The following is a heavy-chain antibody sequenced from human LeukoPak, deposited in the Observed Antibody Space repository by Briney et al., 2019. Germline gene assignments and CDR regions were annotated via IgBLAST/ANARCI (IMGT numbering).Heavy chain of an antibody. Sequence: PGGSLRLSCAASGFTFSSYAMHWVRQAPGKGLEYVSAISSNGGSTYYANSVKGRFTISRDNSKNTLYLQMGSLRAEDMAVYYCARAGRAFDSYGYNYWGQGTLVTVSS. J-gene: IGHJ4*02. CDR3: ARAGRAFDSYGYNY. CDR2: ISSNGGST. D-gene: IGHD5-18*01. CDR1: GFTFSSYA. V-gene: IGHV3-64*01.